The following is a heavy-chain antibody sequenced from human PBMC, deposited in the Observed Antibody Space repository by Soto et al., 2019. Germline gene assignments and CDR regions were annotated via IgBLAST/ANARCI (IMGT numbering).Heavy chain of an antibody. V-gene: IGHV5-51*01. D-gene: IGHD1-26*01. J-gene: IGHJ3*02. CDR2: IYPGDSDT. CDR1: GYSFTSYW. Sequence: PGETLKISCKGSGYSFTSYWIGWVRQMPGKGLEWMGIIYPGDSDTRYSPSFQGQVTISADKSISTAYPQWSSLKASDTAMYYCAIHRGESGSYLDAFDIWGQGTMVTVSS. CDR3: AIHRGESGSYLDAFDI.